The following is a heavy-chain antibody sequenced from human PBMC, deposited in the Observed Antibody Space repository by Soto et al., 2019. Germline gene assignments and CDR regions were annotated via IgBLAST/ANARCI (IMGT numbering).Heavy chain of an antibody. CDR2: IIPIFGTA. Sequence: SVKVSCKASGGTFSSYAISWVRQAPGQGLEWMGGIIPIFGTANYAQKFQGRVTITADESTSTAYMELSSLRSEDTAAYYCARDRGYCTNGVCYYFDYWGQGTLVTVSS. CDR1: GGTFSSYA. D-gene: IGHD2-8*01. CDR3: ARDRGYCTNGVCYYFDY. V-gene: IGHV1-69*13. J-gene: IGHJ4*02.